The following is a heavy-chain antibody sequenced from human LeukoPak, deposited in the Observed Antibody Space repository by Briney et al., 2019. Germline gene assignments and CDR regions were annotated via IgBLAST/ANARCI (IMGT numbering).Heavy chain of an antibody. CDR2: ISSTGSII. CDR1: GFTFSSYE. V-gene: IGHV3-48*03. D-gene: IGHD3-22*01. CDR3: VRGLGIRGYRRFQE. Sequence: GGSLRLSCAASGFTFSSYEMHWVRQAAGKGLEWISYISSTGSIIYYADSVKGRFTISRDNAKSSLDLQMSNMRAEDTAIYYCVRGLGIRGYRRFQEWGQGTLVIVSS. J-gene: IGHJ1*01.